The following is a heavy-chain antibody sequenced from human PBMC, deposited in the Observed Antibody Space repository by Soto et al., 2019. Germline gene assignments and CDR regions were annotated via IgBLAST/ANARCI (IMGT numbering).Heavy chain of an antibody. V-gene: IGHV1-18*01. CDR1: GYTFTRYG. D-gene: IGHD3-16*01. Sequence: QVQLVQSGAEVKNPGASVKVSCKASGYTFTRYGIGWALQAPGQGLEWMGWINTYNGNTNYAQNVQSRVTLTTDTSTSTAYMELMSLRSNDTAIYYCAMVDVYVTPSPQDVWGQGTTVIVSS. J-gene: IGHJ6*02. CDR3: AMVDVYVTPSPQDV. CDR2: INTYNGNT.